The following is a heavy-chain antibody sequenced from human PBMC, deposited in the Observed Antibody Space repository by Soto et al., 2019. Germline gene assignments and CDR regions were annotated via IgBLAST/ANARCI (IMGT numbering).Heavy chain of an antibody. V-gene: IGHV3-21*01. CDR2: ISSTTNYI. CDR3: ARESEDLTSNFDY. Sequence: GGSLRLSCAASGFTSTRYSTNWVRQAPGKGLEWVSSISSTTNYIYYADSMKGRFTVSRDNAKNSVYLDMNSLSAEDTAVYYCARESEDLTSNFDYWGQGTLVTVSS. J-gene: IGHJ4*02. CDR1: GFTSTRYS.